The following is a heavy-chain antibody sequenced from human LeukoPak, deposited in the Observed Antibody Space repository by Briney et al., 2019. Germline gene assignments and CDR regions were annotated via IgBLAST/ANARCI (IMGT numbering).Heavy chain of an antibody. CDR1: GFTFSSYA. D-gene: IGHD1-26*01. J-gene: IGHJ4*02. CDR2: ISGSGGST. CDR3: AKSDRLWELNY. Sequence: PGGSLRLSCAASGFTFSSYAMSWVRQAPGKGLEWVSGISGSGGSTYYADSVKGRFTISRDNSKNTLSLQVNSLRVEDTAIYYCAKSDRLWELNYWGQGTLVTVSS. V-gene: IGHV3-23*01.